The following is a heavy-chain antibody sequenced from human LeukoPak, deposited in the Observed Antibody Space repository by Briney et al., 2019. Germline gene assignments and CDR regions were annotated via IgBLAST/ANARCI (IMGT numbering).Heavy chain of an antibody. CDR2: TYYRSKWSF. Sequence: SQTLSLTCAISGDSIFTNNVAWNWFRQSPSRGLEWLGRTYYRSKWSFDYAVSVKSRITINADTSKNQFSPQLSSVTPEDTAVYYCARGKYTSFDNWGQGTLVTVSS. J-gene: IGHJ4*02. V-gene: IGHV6-1*01. CDR1: GDSIFTNNVA. CDR3: ARGKYTSFDN. D-gene: IGHD6-6*01.